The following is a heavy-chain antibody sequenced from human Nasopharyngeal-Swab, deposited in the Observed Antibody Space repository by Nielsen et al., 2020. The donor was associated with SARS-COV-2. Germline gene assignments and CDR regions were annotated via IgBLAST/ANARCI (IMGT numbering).Heavy chain of an antibody. Sequence: GESLKISCAASGFTFSSYGMHWVRQAPGKGLEWVAVIWYDGSNKYYADSVKGRFIISRDNSKNTLYLQMNSLRAEDTAVYYCARESTPHCSSTSCLPDYWGQGTLVTVSS. V-gene: IGHV3-33*01. D-gene: IGHD2-2*01. CDR1: GFTFSSYG. CDR2: IWYDGSNK. J-gene: IGHJ4*02. CDR3: ARESTPHCSSTSCLPDY.